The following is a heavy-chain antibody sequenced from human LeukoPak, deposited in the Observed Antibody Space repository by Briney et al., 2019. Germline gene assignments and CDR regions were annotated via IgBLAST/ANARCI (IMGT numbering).Heavy chain of an antibody. V-gene: IGHV1-2*02. Sequence: GASVKVSCKASGYAFTGYYMHWVRQAPGQGLEWMGWINPNSGGTNYAQKFQGRVTMTRDTSISTAYMELSRLRSDDTAVYYCARVYYDSSGYYYFDYWGQGTLVTVSS. CDR1: GYAFTGYY. J-gene: IGHJ4*02. D-gene: IGHD3-22*01. CDR2: INPNSGGT. CDR3: ARVYYDSSGYYYFDY.